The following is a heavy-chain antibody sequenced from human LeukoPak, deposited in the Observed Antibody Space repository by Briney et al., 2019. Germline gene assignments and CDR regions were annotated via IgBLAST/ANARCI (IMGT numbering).Heavy chain of an antibody. CDR2: IKQDGSEK. V-gene: IGHV3-7*01. J-gene: IGHJ4*02. D-gene: IGHD2-2*01. Sequence: GGSLRLSCAASGFTFSSYWMSWVRQAPGKGLEWVANIKQDGSEKYYVDSVKGRFTISRDNAKNSLYLQMNSLRAEDTAVYYCARDTYCSSTSCYPLFGDYWGQGTLVTVSS. CDR1: GFTFSSYW. CDR3: ARDTYCSSTSCYPLFGDY.